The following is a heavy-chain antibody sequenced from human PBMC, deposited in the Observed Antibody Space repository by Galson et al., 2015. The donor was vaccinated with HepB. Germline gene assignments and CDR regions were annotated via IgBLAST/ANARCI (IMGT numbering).Heavy chain of an antibody. D-gene: IGHD6-13*01. Sequence: SLRLSCAASGFTFSSYSMNWVRQAPGKGLEWVSYISSSSSTIYYADSVKGRFTISRDNAKNSLYLQMNSLRAEDTAVYYCARDTSKGSSSWYGYYFDYWGQGSLVTVSS. CDR1: GFTFSSYS. CDR2: ISSSSSTI. V-gene: IGHV3-48*04. CDR3: ARDTSKGSSSWYGYYFDY. J-gene: IGHJ4*02.